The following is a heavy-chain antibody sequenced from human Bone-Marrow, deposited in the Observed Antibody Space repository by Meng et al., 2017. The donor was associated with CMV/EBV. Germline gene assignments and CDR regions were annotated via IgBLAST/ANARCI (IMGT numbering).Heavy chain of an antibody. CDR1: GGSTSSSSYY. J-gene: IGHJ4*02. Sequence: SETLSLTCPVSGGSTSSSSYYWGWTRQPPGKGLEWIGSIYYSENTFYNPSLKCRVTISLDTSKSQFSLKLSSVTAADTAVYYCASHIVLVPAAMEGDDYVDYWGQGTLVTVSS. CDR2: IYYSENT. D-gene: IGHD2-2*01. CDR3: ASHIVLVPAAMEGDDYVDY. V-gene: IGHV4-39*07.